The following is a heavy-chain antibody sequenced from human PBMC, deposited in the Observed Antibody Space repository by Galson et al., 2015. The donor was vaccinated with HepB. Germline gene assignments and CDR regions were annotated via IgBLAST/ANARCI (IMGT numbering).Heavy chain of an antibody. D-gene: IGHD6-13*01. CDR3: TRAESNTWWDFDY. CDR2: IRSKPNNYAT. V-gene: IGHV3-73*01. J-gene: IGHJ4*02. CDR1: GFSFSGAA. Sequence: SLRLSCAVSGFSFSGAAIHWVRQASGKGLEWVGRIRSKPNNYATAYAASVKGRFTISRDDSKNTAYLQMNSLKTDDTAVYYCTRAESNTWWDFDYWGQGTLVTVSS.